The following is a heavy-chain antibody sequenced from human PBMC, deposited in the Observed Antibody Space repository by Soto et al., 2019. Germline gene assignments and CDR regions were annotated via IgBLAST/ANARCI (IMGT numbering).Heavy chain of an antibody. D-gene: IGHD2-15*01. J-gene: IGHJ6*02. Sequence: PGESLKISCKGSGYSFTSYWIGWVRQMPGKGLEWMGIIYPGDSDTRYSPSFQGQVTISADKSISTAYLQWSSLKASDTAMYYCATSGMLGYCSGGSCIKYYYYVMDVWGQGTTVTVSS. CDR1: GYSFTSYW. CDR3: ATSGMLGYCSGGSCIKYYYYVMDV. V-gene: IGHV5-51*01. CDR2: IYPGDSDT.